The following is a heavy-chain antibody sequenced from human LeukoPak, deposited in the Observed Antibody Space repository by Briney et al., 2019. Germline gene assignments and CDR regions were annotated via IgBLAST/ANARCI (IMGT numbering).Heavy chain of an antibody. CDR2: ISGSGDSI. CDR1: GFTFSSYP. J-gene: IGHJ3*02. V-gene: IGHV3-23*01. CDR3: AKDGLVVVSAAKFYDAFDI. D-gene: IGHD2-2*01. Sequence: GGPLRLSCGPSGFTFSSYPMSWLPHAPGKGLEWVSAISGSGDSIYYADSVKGRFTISRDNFKNMLYLQMNSLRAEDTAVYYCAKDGLVVVSAAKFYDAFDIWGQGRMVTVSS.